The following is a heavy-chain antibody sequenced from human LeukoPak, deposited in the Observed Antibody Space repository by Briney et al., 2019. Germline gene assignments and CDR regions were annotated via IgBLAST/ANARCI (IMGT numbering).Heavy chain of an antibody. CDR2: IIPIFGTA. CDR3: ARDRRRCSSTSCYVPDY. V-gene: IGHV1-69*13. CDR1: GGTFSSYA. J-gene: IGHJ4*02. Sequence: SVKVSCKAFGGTFSSYAISWVRQAPGQGLEWMGGIIPIFGTANYAQKSQGRVTITADESTSTAYMELSSLRSEDTAVYYCARDRRRCSSTSCYVPDYWGQGTLVTVSS. D-gene: IGHD2-2*01.